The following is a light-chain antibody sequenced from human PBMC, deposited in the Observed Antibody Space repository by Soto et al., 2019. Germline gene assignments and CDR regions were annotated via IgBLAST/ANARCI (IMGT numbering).Light chain of an antibody. CDR3: SSYAASNNFYFV. CDR1: SSDDGGYNY. J-gene: IGLJ3*02. CDR2: EVT. Sequence: QSALTQPPSASGSPGQSVTISCTGTSSDDGGYNYVSWYQQYPGRAPKLMIYEVTKRPSGGPDRFSGSKSGNTASLTVSGLQAEDESDYYCSSYAASNNFYFVFGGGTKLTVL. V-gene: IGLV2-8*01.